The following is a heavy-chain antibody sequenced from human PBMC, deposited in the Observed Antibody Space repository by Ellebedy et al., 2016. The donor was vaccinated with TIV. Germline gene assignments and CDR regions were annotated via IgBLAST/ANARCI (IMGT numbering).Heavy chain of an antibody. J-gene: IGHJ4*02. CDR3: VRNGHPFTGYGNDY. Sequence: GESLKISXAASGFTFSSYSMNWVRQAPGKGLEWISAIGGLDTATYYADSVKGRFTISRDNAKNTVSLQMNSLRADDSAVYYCVRNGHPFTGYGNDYWGQGTLVTVSS. CDR1: GFTFSSYS. CDR2: IGGLDTAT. D-gene: IGHD2-2*03. V-gene: IGHV3-NL1*01.